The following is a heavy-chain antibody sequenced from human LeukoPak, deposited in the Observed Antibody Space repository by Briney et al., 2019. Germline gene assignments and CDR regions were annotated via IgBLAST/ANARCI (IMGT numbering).Heavy chain of an antibody. CDR3: ARVPYYYDSSGYSAFDI. CDR1: GGSISSGSYY. CDR2: IYTSGST. J-gene: IGHJ3*02. D-gene: IGHD3-22*01. Sequence: SETLSLTCTVSGGSISSGSYYWGWIRQPAGKGLEWIERIYTSGSTNYNPSLKSRVTISADTSKNQFSLKLSSVTAADTAVYYCARVPYYYDSSGYSAFDIWGQGTMVTVSS. V-gene: IGHV4-61*02.